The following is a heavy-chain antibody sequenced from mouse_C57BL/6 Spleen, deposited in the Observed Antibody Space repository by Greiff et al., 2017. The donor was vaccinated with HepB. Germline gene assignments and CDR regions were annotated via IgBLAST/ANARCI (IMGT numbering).Heavy chain of an antibody. Sequence: EVKLEESGGGLVKPGGSLKLSCAASGFTFSSYAMSWVRQTPEKRLEWVATISDGGSYTYYPDNVKGRFTISRDNAKNNLYLQMSHLKSEDTAMYYCERYYDNLYFDYWGQGTTLTVSS. CDR2: ISDGGSYT. CDR3: ERYYDNLYFDY. D-gene: IGHD2-1*01. CDR1: GFTFSSYA. J-gene: IGHJ2*01. V-gene: IGHV5-4*03.